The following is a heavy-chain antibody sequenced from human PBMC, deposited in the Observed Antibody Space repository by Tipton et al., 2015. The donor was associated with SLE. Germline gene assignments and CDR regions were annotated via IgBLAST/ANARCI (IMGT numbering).Heavy chain of an antibody. CDR2: IYYSGST. D-gene: IGHD3-16*02. CDR1: GGSLSSYY. Sequence: TLSLTCTVSGGSLSSYYWSWLRQPPGKGMEWIGYIYYSGSTNYNPSLKSRVTISVDTSKNQFSLKLSSVTAADTAVYYCARHNGYDYIWGSYRNEGWFDPWGQGTLVTVSS. J-gene: IGHJ5*02. CDR3: ARHNGYDYIWGSYRNEGWFDP. V-gene: IGHV4-59*08.